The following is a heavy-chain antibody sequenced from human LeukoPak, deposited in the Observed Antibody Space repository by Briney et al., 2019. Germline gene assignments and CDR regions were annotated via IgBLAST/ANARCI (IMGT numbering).Heavy chain of an antibody. V-gene: IGHV1-18*01. CDR1: GYSFTSSG. CDR3: ARDGQRRDGYNYVDY. D-gene: IGHD5-24*01. J-gene: IGHJ4*02. CDR2: ISVYNGNT. Sequence: ASVKFSCKASGYSFTSSGISWVRQAPGQGLEWMGWISVYNGNTKYAQRFQGRVTMTTDTSTSTAYMELRSLRSDDTAVYYCARDGQRRDGYNYVDYWGQGTLVTVSS.